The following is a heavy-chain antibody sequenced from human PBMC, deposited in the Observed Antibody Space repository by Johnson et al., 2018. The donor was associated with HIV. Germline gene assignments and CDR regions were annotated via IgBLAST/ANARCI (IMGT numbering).Heavy chain of an antibody. D-gene: IGHD1-7*01. CDR3: ASESRWKYAGGDL. V-gene: IGHV3-30*14. CDR2: ISYDGSNK. J-gene: IGHJ3*01. Sequence: QLQLVESGGGVVQPGRSLRLSCAASGFTFSSYAMHWVRQAPGKGLEWVAVISYDGSNKYYADSVKGRFTISRDNSKNTLYLQMNSLRTEDTAVYYCASESRWKYAGGDLWGQGTLVTVSS. CDR1: GFTFSSYA.